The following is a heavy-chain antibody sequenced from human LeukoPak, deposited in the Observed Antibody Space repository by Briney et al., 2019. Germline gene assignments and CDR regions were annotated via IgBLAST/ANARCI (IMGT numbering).Heavy chain of an antibody. V-gene: IGHV1-2*06. Sequence: ASVKVSCKASGYTFTGYYMHWVRQAPGQGLEWMGRINPNSGGTNYAQKFQGSVTMTRDTSISTAYMELSRLRSDDTAVYYCARDRVLLWFGELSPDIWGQGTMVTVSS. CDR1: GYTFTGYY. J-gene: IGHJ3*02. CDR3: ARDRVLLWFGELSPDI. CDR2: INPNSGGT. D-gene: IGHD3-10*01.